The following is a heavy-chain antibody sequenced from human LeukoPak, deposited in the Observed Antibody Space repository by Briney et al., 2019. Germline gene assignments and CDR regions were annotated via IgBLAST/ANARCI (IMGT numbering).Heavy chain of an antibody. V-gene: IGHV4-31*03. Sequence: SETLSLTCTVSGGSISSGGYYWSWIRQHPGKGLEWIGYIYHSGSTYYNPSLKSRVTISVDTSKNQFSLKLSSVTAADTAVYYCARGEMATIVDYWGQGTLVTVSS. CDR3: ARGEMATIVDY. D-gene: IGHD5-24*01. CDR1: GGSISSGGYY. J-gene: IGHJ4*02. CDR2: IYHSGST.